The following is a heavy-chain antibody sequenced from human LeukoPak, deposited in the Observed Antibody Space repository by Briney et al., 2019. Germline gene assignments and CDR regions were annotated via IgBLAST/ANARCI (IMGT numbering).Heavy chain of an antibody. V-gene: IGHV4-61*02. Sequence: SETLSLTCTVSGGSISGGSYYWSWIRQPAGKGLEWIGRIYTSGSTNYNPSLKSRVTISVDTSKNQFSLKLSSVTAADTAVYYCARDLVRSYYYMDVWGKGTTVTVSS. CDR3: ARDLVRSYYYMDV. CDR2: IYTSGST. J-gene: IGHJ6*03. CDR1: GGSISGGSYY. D-gene: IGHD2-8*02.